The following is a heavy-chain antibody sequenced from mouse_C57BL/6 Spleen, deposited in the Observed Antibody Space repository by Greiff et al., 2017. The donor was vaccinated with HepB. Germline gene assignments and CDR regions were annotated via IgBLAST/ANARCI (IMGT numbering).Heavy chain of an antibody. J-gene: IGHJ3*01. CDR1: GFTFSSYA. CDR2: ISDGGSYT. Sequence: EVKLQESGGGLVKPGGSLKLSCAASGFTFSSYAMSWVRQTPEKRLEWVATISDGGSYTYYPDNVKGRFTISRDNAKNNLYLQMSHLKSEDTAMYYCARGAMVTSPFAYWGQGTLVTVSA. D-gene: IGHD2-2*01. CDR3: ARGAMVTSPFAY. V-gene: IGHV5-4*03.